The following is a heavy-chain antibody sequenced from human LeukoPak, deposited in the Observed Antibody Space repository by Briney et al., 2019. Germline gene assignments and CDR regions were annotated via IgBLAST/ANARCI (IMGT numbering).Heavy chain of an antibody. CDR1: GYTFTGYY. J-gene: IGHJ4*02. CDR3: AREVDTAMVDY. CDR2: INPNSGGT. V-gene: IGHV1-2*02. D-gene: IGHD5-18*01. Sequence: EASVTVSCKGSGYTFTGYYMHWVRQAPGQGVEWMGWINPNSGGTNYAQKFQGRVTMTRDTSISTAYMELSRLRSDDTAVYYCAREVDTAMVDYWGQGTLVTVSS.